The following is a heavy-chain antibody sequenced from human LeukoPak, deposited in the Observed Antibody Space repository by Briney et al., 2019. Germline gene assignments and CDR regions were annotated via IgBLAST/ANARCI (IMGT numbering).Heavy chain of an antibody. V-gene: IGHV3-30*02. CDR2: IRYDGSNK. CDR1: GFIFDDYA. J-gene: IGHJ3*02. Sequence: GRSLRLSCAASGFIFDDYAIHWVRQAPGKGLEWVAFIRYDGSNKYYADSVKGRFTISRDNSKNTLYLQMNSLRAGDTAVYYCAKDADDAFDIWGQGPMVTVSS. CDR3: AKDADDAFDI.